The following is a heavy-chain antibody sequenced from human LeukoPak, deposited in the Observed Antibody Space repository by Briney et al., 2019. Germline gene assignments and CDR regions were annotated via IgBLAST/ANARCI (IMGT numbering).Heavy chain of an antibody. CDR1: GVSISSYY. D-gene: IGHD5-12*01. Sequence: SETLSFTCTVSGVSISSYYWGWIRQPPGKRLEWIGYIYYSASTKYNPSLTSRVTISLDTSKNQFSLNLSSVTAADTAVYYCARVLSKGGYLTIDYWGQGTLVTVSS. CDR2: IYYSAST. V-gene: IGHV4-59*01. CDR3: ARVLSKGGYLTIDY. J-gene: IGHJ4*02.